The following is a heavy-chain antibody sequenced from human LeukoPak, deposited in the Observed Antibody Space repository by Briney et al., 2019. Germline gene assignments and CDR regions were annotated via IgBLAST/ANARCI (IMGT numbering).Heavy chain of an antibody. Sequence: GGSLRLSCAASGFTFGDYYMSWIRQAPGKGLEWVSYISSSGSTIYYADSVKGRFTISRDNARNSLYLQMNSLRAEDTAVYYCARDRYGSGSYYSPAGYWGQGTLVTVSS. V-gene: IGHV3-11*01. CDR1: GFTFGDYY. D-gene: IGHD3-10*01. J-gene: IGHJ4*02. CDR3: ARDRYGSGSYYSPAGY. CDR2: ISSSGSTI.